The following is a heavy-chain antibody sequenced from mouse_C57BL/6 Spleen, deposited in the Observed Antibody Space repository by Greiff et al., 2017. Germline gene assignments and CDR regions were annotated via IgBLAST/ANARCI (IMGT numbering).Heavy chain of an antibody. V-gene: IGHV2-4*01. CDR1: GFSLTSYG. CDR3: AKMKDYDGYYAMDY. D-gene: IGHD2-4*01. J-gene: IGHJ4*01. Sequence: VQLKESGPGLVQPSQSLSITCTVSGFSLTSYGVHWVRQPPGKGLEWLGVIWSGGSTDYNAAFISRLSISKDNSKSQVFFKMNSLQADDTAIYYCAKMKDYDGYYAMDYWGQGTSVTVSS. CDR2: IWSGGST.